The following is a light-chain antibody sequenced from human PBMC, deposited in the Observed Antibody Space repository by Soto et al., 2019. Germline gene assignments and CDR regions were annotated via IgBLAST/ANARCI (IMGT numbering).Light chain of an antibody. CDR3: QQDYNLPWT. V-gene: IGKV3D-7*01. CDR2: GAS. CDR1: QSVSSSY. J-gene: IGKJ1*01. Sequence: PGERVTLSCRASQSVSSSYLTWYQQKPGQAPRLLIYGASTRATSIPARFSGSGSGTDFTLTISSLQPEDCAVYYCQQDYNLPWTFGQGTKVEIK.